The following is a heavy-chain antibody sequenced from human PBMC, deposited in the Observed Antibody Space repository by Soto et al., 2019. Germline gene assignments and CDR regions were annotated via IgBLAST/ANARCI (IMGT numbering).Heavy chain of an antibody. CDR3: ASFPSRAHYFYMDV. CDR1: GGSINSGGYY. J-gene: IGHJ6*02. CDR2: IYYSGDT. Sequence: SETLSLTCTVSGGSINSGGYYWTWIRQHPGRSLESIGYIYYSGDTYYNPSLKSRLSISLDTSKNQFSLKLTSATAADTAIYYCASFPSRAHYFYMDVWGHGTAVTVSS. D-gene: IGHD2-2*01. V-gene: IGHV4-31*03.